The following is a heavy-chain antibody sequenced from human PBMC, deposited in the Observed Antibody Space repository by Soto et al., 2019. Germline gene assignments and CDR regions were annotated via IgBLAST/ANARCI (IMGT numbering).Heavy chain of an antibody. CDR2: INHSGST. V-gene: IGHV4-34*01. CDR1: GGSFSGYY. CDR3: ATGRGIAAADINWFDP. J-gene: IGHJ5*02. Sequence: LSLTCAVYGGSFSGYYWSWIRQPPGKGLAWIGEINHSGSTNYNPSLKSRVAISVDTSKNQFSLKLSSVTAADTAVYYCATGRGIAAADINWFDPWGQGTLVTVSS. D-gene: IGHD6-13*01.